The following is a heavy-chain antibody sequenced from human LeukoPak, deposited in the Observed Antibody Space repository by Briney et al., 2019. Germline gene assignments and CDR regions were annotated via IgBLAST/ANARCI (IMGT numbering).Heavy chain of an antibody. CDR3: AVSPTLNYGMDV. CDR2: ISSSSSYI. V-gene: IGHV3-21*01. D-gene: IGHD3-16*01. CDR1: GFTFSSYG. J-gene: IGHJ6*02. Sequence: PGGSLRLSCAASGFTFSSYGMHWVRQAPGKGLEWVSSISSSSSYIYYADSVKGRFTISRDNAKNSLYLQMNSLRAEDTAVYYCAVSPTLNYGMDVWGQGTTVTVSS.